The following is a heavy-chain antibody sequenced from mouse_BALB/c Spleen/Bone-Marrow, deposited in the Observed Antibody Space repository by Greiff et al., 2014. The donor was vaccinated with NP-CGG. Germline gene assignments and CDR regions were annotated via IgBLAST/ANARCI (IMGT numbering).Heavy chain of an antibody. Sequence: QVQLQQSGAELVKPGASVKLSCKASGYTFTSYYMHWVKQRPGQGLEWIGEINPSNGGTNFNEKFKSKATLTVDKSSSTAYMQLSSLTSEDSAVHYCTREGDSPFAYWGQGTLVTVSA. J-gene: IGHJ3*01. CDR2: INPSNGGT. CDR1: GYTFTSYY. D-gene: IGHD2-13*01. V-gene: IGHV1S81*02. CDR3: TREGDSPFAY.